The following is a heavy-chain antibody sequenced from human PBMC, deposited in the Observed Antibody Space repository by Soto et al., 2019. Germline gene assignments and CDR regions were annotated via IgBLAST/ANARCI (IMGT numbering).Heavy chain of an antibody. V-gene: IGHV3-15*01. J-gene: IGHJ6*02. CDR3: TTDLYSSSWNNYYYYYGMDV. D-gene: IGHD6-13*01. Sequence: GGSLRLSCAASGFTFSNAWMSWVRQAPGKGLEWVGRIKSKTDGGTTDYAAPVKGRFTISRDDSKNTLYLQMNSLKTEDTAVYYCTTDLYSSSWNNYYYYYGMDVWGQGTTVTVSS. CDR2: IKSKTDGGTT. CDR1: GFTFSNAW.